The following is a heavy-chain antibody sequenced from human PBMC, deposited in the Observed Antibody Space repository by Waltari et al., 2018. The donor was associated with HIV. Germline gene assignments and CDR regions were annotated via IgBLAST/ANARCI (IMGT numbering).Heavy chain of an antibody. V-gene: IGHV1-8*01. CDR3: ARNSSATGNRGFYYGLDV. CDR2: RKPRSGNS. Sequence: LVQSGPEVKRPGASVNISCRASGYNFINHDIHWVRQAPGQGLEGMGWRKPRSGNSVFGYKFEDRVVGTTDMSVYTVYLELTSLTPGDTATYFCARNSSATGNRGFYYGLDVWGQGTTVTVSS. CDR1: GYNFINHD. J-gene: IGHJ6*02. D-gene: IGHD3-22*01.